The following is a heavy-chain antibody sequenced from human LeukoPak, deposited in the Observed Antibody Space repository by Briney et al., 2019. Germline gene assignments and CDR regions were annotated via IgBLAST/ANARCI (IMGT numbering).Heavy chain of an antibody. CDR2: IRRKSDGGTT. J-gene: IGHJ4*02. D-gene: IGHD3-16*01. Sequence: GGSLILSCAASAFTLRRYPMSWVRQAPGKGLEWVGLIRRKSDGGTTEYAAPVKGRFAISRDDSKNTVYLQINSLKTEDTAVYYCLGLFRRYWGRGTLVTVSS. V-gene: IGHV3-15*01. CDR1: AFTLRRYP. CDR3: LGLFRRY.